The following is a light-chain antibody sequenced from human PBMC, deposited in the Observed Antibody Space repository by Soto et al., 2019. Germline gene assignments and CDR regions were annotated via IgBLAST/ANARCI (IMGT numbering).Light chain of an antibody. Sequence: QSALTQTASASASPGQSITISCSGTSSDVGSYNLVSWYQHYPGKAPKLIIYEGSRRPSGVSDRFSGSKSGNTASLTISGLQAEDEADYYCCSYATSRTLVLGGGTKVTVL. CDR1: SSDVGSYNL. J-gene: IGLJ3*02. CDR2: EGS. CDR3: CSYATSRTLV. V-gene: IGLV2-23*01.